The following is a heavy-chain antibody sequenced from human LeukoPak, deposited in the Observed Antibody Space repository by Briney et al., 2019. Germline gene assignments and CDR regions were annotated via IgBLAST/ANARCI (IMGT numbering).Heavy chain of an antibody. D-gene: IGHD6-13*01. CDR1: GYTLTELS. V-gene: IGHV1-24*01. CDR3: ATDSPLVAAAGTFEFDY. J-gene: IGHJ4*02. CDR2: FDPEDGET. Sequence: ASVKVSFKVSGYTLTELSMHWVRQAPGKGLEWMGGFDPEDGETIYAQKFQGRVTMTEDTSTDTAYMELSSLRSEDTAVYYCATDSPLVAAAGTFEFDYWGQGTLVTVSS.